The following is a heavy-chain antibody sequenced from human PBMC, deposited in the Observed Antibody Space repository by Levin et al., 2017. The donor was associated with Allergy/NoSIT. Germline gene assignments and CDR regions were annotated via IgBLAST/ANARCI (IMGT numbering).Heavy chain of an antibody. D-gene: IGHD2-15*01. Sequence: GESLKISCAASGFTFSSYAMSWVRQAPGKGLEWVSGISGSGGNTYYAESVKGRFTISRDNSKNTLYLQMNSLRAEDTAVYYCAKSPVTLAYCSGGSCYGLDYWGQGTLVTVSS. CDR1: GFTFSSYA. CDR2: ISGSGGNT. V-gene: IGHV3-23*01. CDR3: AKSPVTLAYCSGGSCYGLDY. J-gene: IGHJ4*02.